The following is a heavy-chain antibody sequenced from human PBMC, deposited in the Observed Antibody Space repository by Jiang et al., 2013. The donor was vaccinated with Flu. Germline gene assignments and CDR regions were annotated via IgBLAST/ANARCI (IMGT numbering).Heavy chain of an antibody. Sequence: PGGPVRLTCSASGFSFSTYAMYWVRQAPGKGLEFVSAISSNGDTTFYADSVKGSLTISRDNSKRTVFLQMSSLRPQDTAIYYCVRAGTFCGSDCFDYWGQGLLVTVSS. CDR1: GFSFSTYA. CDR3: VRAGTFCGSDCFDY. J-gene: IGHJ4*02. V-gene: IGHV3-64D*06. D-gene: IGHD6-19*01. CDR2: ISSNGDTT.